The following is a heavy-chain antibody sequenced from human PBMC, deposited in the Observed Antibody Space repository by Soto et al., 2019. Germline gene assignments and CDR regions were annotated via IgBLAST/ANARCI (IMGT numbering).Heavy chain of an antibody. CDR2: ISWNSNTI. V-gene: IGHV3-9*01. CDR1: GFTFDNYA. Sequence: MRLSCAASGFTFDNYAMHWVRQAPGKGLEWVSGISWNSNTIAYADSVKGRFTISRDNAKNSLYLQMNSLRAEDTAFYYCAKDTGPNWGQGTLVTVSS. J-gene: IGHJ4*02. CDR3: AKDTGPN.